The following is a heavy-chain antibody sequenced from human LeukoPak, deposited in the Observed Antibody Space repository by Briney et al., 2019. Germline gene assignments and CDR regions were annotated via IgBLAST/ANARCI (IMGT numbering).Heavy chain of an antibody. J-gene: IGHJ6*02. V-gene: IGHV1-3*01. Sequence: GASVKVSCKASGYTFTSYAMHWVRQAPGQRLEWMGWINAGNGNTKYSQKFQGRVTITRDTSASTAYMELSSLRSEDTAVYYCARERNTNNYYYGMDAWGQGTTVTVSS. CDR1: GYTFTSYA. CDR2: INAGNGNT. CDR3: ARERNTNNYYYGMDA. D-gene: IGHD1-1*01.